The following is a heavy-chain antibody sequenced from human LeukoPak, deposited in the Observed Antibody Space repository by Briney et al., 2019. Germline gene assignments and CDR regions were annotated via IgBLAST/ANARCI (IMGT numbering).Heavy chain of an antibody. CDR1: GYTFTTYY. V-gene: IGHV1-46*01. J-gene: IGHJ4*02. CDR2: INPNGGST. D-gene: IGHD6-13*01. CDR3: ARAGISPRSSLDY. Sequence: ASVKVSCKASGYTFTTYYMHWVRQVPGQGLEWMGIINPNGGSTSYAQKFQGRVTLTRDMSTSTVYMDLSSLTSEDTALYYCARAGISPRSSLDYWGQGTLVTVSS.